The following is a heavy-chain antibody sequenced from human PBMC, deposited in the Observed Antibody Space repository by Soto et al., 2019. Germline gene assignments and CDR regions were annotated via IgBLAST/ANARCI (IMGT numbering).Heavy chain of an antibody. CDR2: IDPSGGST. CDR1: GYTFTAYH. J-gene: IGHJ6*02. CDR3: ASPLNSPFYYFGMDV. V-gene: IGHV1-46*01. Sequence: ASVKVSCKASGYTFTAYHMHWVRQAPGQGLEWMGVIDPSGGSTNYAQKFQGRVTMTRDTSTSTVYMELSSLRSEDTAVYYCASPLNSPFYYFGMDVWGQGTTVTVSS.